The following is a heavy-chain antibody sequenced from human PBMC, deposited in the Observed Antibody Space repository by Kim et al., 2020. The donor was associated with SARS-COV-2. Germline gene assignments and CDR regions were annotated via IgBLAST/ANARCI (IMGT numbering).Heavy chain of an antibody. J-gene: IGHJ4*02. CDR2: INHSGST. Sequence: SETLSLTCAVYGGSFSGYYWSWIRQPPGKGLEWIGEINHSGSTNYNPSLKSRVTISVDTSKNQFSLKLSSVTAADTAVYYCASGCSSTSCYEWTFDYWGQGTLVTVSS. D-gene: IGHD2-2*01. CDR1: GGSFSGYY. CDR3: ASGCSSTSCYEWTFDY. V-gene: IGHV4-34*01.